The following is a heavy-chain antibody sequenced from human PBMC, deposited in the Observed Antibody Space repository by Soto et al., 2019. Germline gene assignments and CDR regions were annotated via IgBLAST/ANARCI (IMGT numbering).Heavy chain of an antibody. J-gene: IGHJ4*02. D-gene: IGHD3-10*01. Sequence: GGSLKLSCAASGFTFSRFELHWVRQAPGKGLEWISYISSSGSTAYYASSVEGRFTISRDNANNSDYLQMDSLRAEDTALYYCTRAAWFPCLSFYWGQGALVTVSS. CDR3: TRAAWFPCLSFY. CDR2: ISSSGSTA. CDR1: GFTFSRFE. V-gene: IGHV3-48*03.